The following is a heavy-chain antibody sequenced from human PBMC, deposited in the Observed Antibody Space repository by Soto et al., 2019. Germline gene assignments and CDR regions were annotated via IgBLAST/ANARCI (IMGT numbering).Heavy chain of an antibody. Sequence: EVQVVESGGALVQPGGSLRLSCAASGFTFSNYWIHWVRQVPGEGLVWVSSINNDGSRTWYADSVRGRIAMSRDNARNLVSLQMNRLRAEDTAVYYCGTTFEYWGQGALVTVSS. CDR2: INNDGSRT. CDR1: GFTFSNYW. J-gene: IGHJ4*02. D-gene: IGHD1-26*01. CDR3: GTTFEY. V-gene: IGHV3-74*01.